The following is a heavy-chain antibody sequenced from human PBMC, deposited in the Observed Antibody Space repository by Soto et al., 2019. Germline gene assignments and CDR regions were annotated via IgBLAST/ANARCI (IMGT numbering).Heavy chain of an antibody. CDR3: AAHCISTSWYVSDY. V-gene: IGHV1-18*01. D-gene: IGHD2-2*01. CDR2: ISGYNGNP. J-gene: IGHJ4*02. CDR1: GYTFANYG. Sequence: ASVKVSCKASGYTFANYGISWVRQAPGQGLEWMGWISGYNGNPEYAQKFQGRVTMTTDTSTSTGYMELRSLRCDDTAVYYCAAHCISTSWYVSDYWGQGTLVSVSS.